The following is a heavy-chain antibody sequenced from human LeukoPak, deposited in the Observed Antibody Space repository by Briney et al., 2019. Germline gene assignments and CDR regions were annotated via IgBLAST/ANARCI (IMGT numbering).Heavy chain of an antibody. CDR1: GYTFTNFD. V-gene: IGHV1-8*01. CDR2: MNPSSGST. D-gene: IGHD3-3*01. Sequence: ASVKVSCKASGYTFTNFDINWVRQASGQGLEWVGWMNPSSGSTGYAQKFQGRVTMTRNTSIGTAYMELSSLRSDDTAVYYCARAILGMIIRAFDPWGQGTLVTVSS. J-gene: IGHJ5*02. CDR3: ARAILGMIIRAFDP.